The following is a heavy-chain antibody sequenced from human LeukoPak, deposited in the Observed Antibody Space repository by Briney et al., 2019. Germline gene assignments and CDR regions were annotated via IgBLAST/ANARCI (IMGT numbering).Heavy chain of an antibody. D-gene: IGHD4-17*01. J-gene: IGHJ4*02. CDR3: TTEDYGDYVPDY. CDR2: IRSKTDGGTT. Sequence: GGSLRLSCAASGFTFSNAWMSWVRQAPGKGLEWVGQIRSKTDGGTTDYAAPVKGRFTISRDDSKDTLYLQMNSLKIEDAAVYYCTTEDYGDYVPDYWGQGTLVTVSS. V-gene: IGHV3-15*01. CDR1: GFTFSNAW.